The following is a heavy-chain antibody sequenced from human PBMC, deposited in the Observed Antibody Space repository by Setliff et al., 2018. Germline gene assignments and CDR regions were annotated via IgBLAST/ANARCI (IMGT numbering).Heavy chain of an antibody. CDR1: GGSISSSSYY. CDR3: ARGAPGWELLSWFDP. Sequence: SETLSLTCTVSGGSISSSSYYWGWIRQPPGKGLEWIGRIYSSGNTKYNPSLKSRVTISGDTSKNQFSLKLSSVTAADTAVYYCARGAPGWELLSWFDPWGQGTLVTVSS. J-gene: IGHJ5*02. CDR2: IYSSGNT. D-gene: IGHD1-26*01. V-gene: IGHV4-39*07.